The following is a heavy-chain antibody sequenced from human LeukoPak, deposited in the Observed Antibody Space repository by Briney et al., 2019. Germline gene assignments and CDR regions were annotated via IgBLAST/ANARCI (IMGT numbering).Heavy chain of an antibody. CDR2: INYSSST. Sequence: SETLSLTCTVSGGSISSDGYYWIRIRPRPGKGLEWIGNINYSSSTYYNPSLQSRVTISVDTTKNQFSLKLSSVTAADAASYYYAREYSGYGTDAFDIWGQGTMVTVSS. V-gene: IGHV4-31*03. CDR1: GGSISSDGYY. J-gene: IGHJ3*02. CDR3: AREYSGYGTDAFDI. D-gene: IGHD5-12*01.